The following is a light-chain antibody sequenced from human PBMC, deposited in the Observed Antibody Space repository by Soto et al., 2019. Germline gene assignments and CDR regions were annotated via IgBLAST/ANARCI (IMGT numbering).Light chain of an antibody. V-gene: IGLV8-61*01. CDR2: SSY. Sequence: QTVVTQEPSFSVSPGGTVTLTCGLSSGSVPANYYPSWCQETPGQAPRTFIYSSYTRSSGVPDRFSGSILGNKAALTIRGTQSDDESDYDCVRSVFGTGTKLTVL. CDR1: SGSVPANYY. J-gene: IGLJ1*01. CDR3: VRSV.